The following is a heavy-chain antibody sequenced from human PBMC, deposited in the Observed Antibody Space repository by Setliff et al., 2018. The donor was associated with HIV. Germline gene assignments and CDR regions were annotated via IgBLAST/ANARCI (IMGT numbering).Heavy chain of an antibody. V-gene: IGHV3-49*04. J-gene: IGHJ4*02. CDR1: GFTFADYS. D-gene: IGHD6-6*01. CDR2: IRSKAYGGTT. CDR3: TRDRQFGLAARALDS. Sequence: QPGGSLRLSCTASGFTFADYSMNWVRQAPGKGLEWVGFIRSKAYGGTTEYAASVKGRFTISRDDSKNIAYLQMNSLKTEDTAVFYCTRDRQFGLAARALDSWGLGTLVTVSS.